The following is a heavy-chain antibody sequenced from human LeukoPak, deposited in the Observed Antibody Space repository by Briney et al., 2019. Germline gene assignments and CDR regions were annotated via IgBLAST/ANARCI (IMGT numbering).Heavy chain of an antibody. CDR3: ARANGDDAFDI. D-gene: IGHD4/OR15-4a*01. CDR2: IYYSGST. CDR1: GGSISSYY. V-gene: IGHV4-59*01. Sequence: SETLSFTCTVSGGSISSYYWSWIRQPPGKGLEWIGYIYYSGSTNYNPSLKSRVTISVDTSKNQFSLKLSSVTAADTAVYYCARANGDDAFDIWGQGTMVTVSS. J-gene: IGHJ3*02.